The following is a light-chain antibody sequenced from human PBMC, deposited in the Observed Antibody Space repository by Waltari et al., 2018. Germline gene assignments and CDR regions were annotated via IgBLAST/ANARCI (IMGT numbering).Light chain of an antibody. V-gene: IGLV3-1*01. CDR1: DLGEKY. CDR3: QAWDTTSLEYV. CDR2: QDS. J-gene: IGLJ1*01. Sequence: SYKVTQPPSVSVSPGQTATITFSGYDLGEKYTCWYQQKPGQPPTLNIYQDSQLPSGIPERFSGSNSGKTATLTISGTQAMDEADYHCQAWDTTSLEYVFGTGTKLTVL.